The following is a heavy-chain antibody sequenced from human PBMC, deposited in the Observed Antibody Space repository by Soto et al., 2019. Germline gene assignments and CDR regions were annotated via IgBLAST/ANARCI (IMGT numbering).Heavy chain of an antibody. D-gene: IGHD6-13*01. V-gene: IGHV1-3*01. Sequence: QVQLVQSGAEVKEPGASVKVSCKASGFTFSSYVMHWVRQAPGHRLEWMGWITPGNYKTMYSQKFQGRVTITWDTSATTTYIELSSLSSEDTAVYYCARDLIATSGALFDFWGQGPLVTVSS. CDR3: ARDLIATSGALFDF. CDR1: GFTFSSYV. CDR2: ITPGNYKT. J-gene: IGHJ4*02.